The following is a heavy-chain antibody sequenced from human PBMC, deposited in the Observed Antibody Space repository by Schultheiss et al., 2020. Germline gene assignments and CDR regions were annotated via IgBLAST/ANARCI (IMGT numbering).Heavy chain of an antibody. J-gene: IGHJ4*02. D-gene: IGHD6-19*01. V-gene: IGHV4-34*01. CDR2: INHSGST. CDR3: ARVSVGIAVYYFDY. Sequence: SETLSLTCAVYGGSFSGYYWSWIRQPPGKGLEWIGEINHSGSTNYNPSLKSRVTISVDTSKNQFSLKLSSVTAADTAVYYCARVSVGIAVYYFDYWGQGTLVTVSS. CDR1: GGSFSGYY.